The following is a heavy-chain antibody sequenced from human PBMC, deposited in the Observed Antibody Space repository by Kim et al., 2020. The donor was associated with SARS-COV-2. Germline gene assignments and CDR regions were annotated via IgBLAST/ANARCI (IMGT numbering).Heavy chain of an antibody. V-gene: IGHV4-30-2*04. CDR3: ARVSPGIVGATTTLFDY. Sequence: LKSRVTIAVDTSKNQFSLKRSSVTAADTAVYYCARVSPGIVGATTTLFDYWGQGTLVTVSS. D-gene: IGHD1-26*01. J-gene: IGHJ4*02.